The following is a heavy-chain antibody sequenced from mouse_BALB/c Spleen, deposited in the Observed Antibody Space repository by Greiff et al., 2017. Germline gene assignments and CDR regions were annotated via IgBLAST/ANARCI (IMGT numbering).Heavy chain of an antibody. J-gene: IGHJ4*01. CDR3: ARDGYYYAIDY. CDR1: GFTFSSYG. CDR2: INSNGGST. D-gene: IGHD2-2*01. Sequence: EVKLMESGGGLVQPGGSLKLSCAASGFTFSSYGMSWVRQTPDKRLELVATINSNGGSTYYPDSVKGRFTISRDNAKNTLYLQMSSLKSEDTAMYYCARDGYYYAIDYWGQGTSVTVSS. V-gene: IGHV5-6-3*01.